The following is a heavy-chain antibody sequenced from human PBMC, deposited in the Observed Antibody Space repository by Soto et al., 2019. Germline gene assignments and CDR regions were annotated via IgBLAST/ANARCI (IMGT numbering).Heavy chain of an antibody. CDR3: ARGGYSSGWERIPDFDY. V-gene: IGHV3-74*01. J-gene: IGHJ4*02. D-gene: IGHD6-19*01. Sequence: GGSLRLSCAASGFTFSSYWMHWVRQAPGKGLVWVSRINSDGSSTSYADSVKSRFTISRDNAKNTLYLQMNSLRAEDTAVYYCARGGYSSGWERIPDFDYWGQGTLVTVSS. CDR2: INSDGSST. CDR1: GFTFSSYW.